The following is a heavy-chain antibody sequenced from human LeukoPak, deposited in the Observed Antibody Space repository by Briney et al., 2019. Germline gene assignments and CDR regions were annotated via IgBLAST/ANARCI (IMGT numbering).Heavy chain of an antibody. J-gene: IGHJ4*02. CDR2: IYTSGST. Sequence: KPSETLSLTCTVSGGSISSYYWSRIRQPAGKGLEWIGRIYTSGSTNYNPSLKSRVTMSVDTSKNQFSLKLSSVTAADTAVYYCARTIYYYDSSGYQSHFDYWGQGTLVTVSS. V-gene: IGHV4-4*07. CDR3: ARTIYYYDSSGYQSHFDY. CDR1: GGSISSYY. D-gene: IGHD3-22*01.